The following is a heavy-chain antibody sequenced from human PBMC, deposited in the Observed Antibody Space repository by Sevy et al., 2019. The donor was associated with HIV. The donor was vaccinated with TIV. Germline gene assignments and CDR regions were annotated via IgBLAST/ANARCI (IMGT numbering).Heavy chain of an antibody. CDR1: GGSISSGGYY. J-gene: IGHJ6*02. CDR2: IYYSGST. V-gene: IGHV4-61*08. D-gene: IGHD6-13*01. CDR3: ARNHGYSSWYSTRYYGMDV. Sequence: SETLSLTCTVSGGSISSGGYYWSWIRQPPGKGLEWIGYIYYSGSTNYNPSLKSRVTISVDTSKNQFSLKLSSVTAADTAVYYCARNHGYSSWYSTRYYGMDVWGQGTTVTVSS.